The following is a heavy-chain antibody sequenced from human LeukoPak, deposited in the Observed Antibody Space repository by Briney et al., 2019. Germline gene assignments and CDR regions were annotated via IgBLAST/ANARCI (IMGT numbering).Heavy chain of an antibody. CDR3: ARGDSGGMDY. CDR2: ISSSSSYI. J-gene: IGHJ4*02. D-gene: IGHD3-16*01. Sequence: GGSLRLSCAASGFTFSKYNMNWVRRAPGKGLEWVSSISSSSSYIYYADSVKGRFTISRDNANNSLYLQMNSLRAEDTTVYYCARGDSGGMDYWGQGTLVTVSS. V-gene: IGHV3-21*01. CDR1: GFTFSKYN.